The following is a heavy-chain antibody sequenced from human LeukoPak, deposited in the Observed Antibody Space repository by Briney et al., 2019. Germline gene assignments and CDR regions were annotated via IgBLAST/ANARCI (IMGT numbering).Heavy chain of an antibody. J-gene: IGHJ5*02. CDR3: ARDDTYYDILTGYYRSPDWFDP. CDR2: ISAYNGNT. V-gene: IGHV1-18*01. CDR1: GYTFTSYG. Sequence: ASVKVSCKASGYTFTSYGISWVRRAPGQGLEWMGWISAYNGNTNYAQKLQGRVTMTTDTSTSTAYMELRSLRSDDTAVYYCARDDTYYDILTGYYRSPDWFDPWGQGTLVTVSS. D-gene: IGHD3-9*01.